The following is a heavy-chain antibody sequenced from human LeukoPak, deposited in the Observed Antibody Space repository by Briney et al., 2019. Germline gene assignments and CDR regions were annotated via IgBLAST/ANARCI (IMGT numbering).Heavy chain of an antibody. D-gene: IGHD4-17*01. J-gene: IGHJ5*02. V-gene: IGHV3-23*01. CDR1: GFTFSSYW. CDR2: ISGSGGST. CDR3: AKDRTVTTMGWFDP. Sequence: GGSLRLSCAASGFTFSSYWMHWVRQAPGKGLEWVSAISGSGGSTYYADSVKGRFTISRDNSKNTLYLQMNSLRAEDTAVYYCAKDRTVTTMGWFDPWGQGTLVTVSS.